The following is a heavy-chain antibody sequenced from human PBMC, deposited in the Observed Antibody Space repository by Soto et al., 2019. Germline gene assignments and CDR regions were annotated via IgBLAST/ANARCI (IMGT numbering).Heavy chain of an antibody. CDR2: IYHSGYT. D-gene: IGHD1-7*01. Sequence: QMRLQESGSGLVKPSQTLSLTCAVAGVSSSSGGYAWNWIRQPPGKGLEWIGYIYHSGYTSYNTSLKNRVTISVDKSKNQFSLTLSFVTAADTAVYYCARDSLTGNYFDPWGQGTLVTVSS. V-gene: IGHV4-30-2*01. J-gene: IGHJ5*02. CDR3: ARDSLTGNYFDP. CDR1: GVSSSSGGYA.